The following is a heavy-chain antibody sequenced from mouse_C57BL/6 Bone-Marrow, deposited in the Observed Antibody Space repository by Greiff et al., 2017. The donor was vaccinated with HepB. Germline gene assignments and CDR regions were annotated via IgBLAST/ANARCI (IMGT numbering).Heavy chain of an antibody. CDR2: KSYDGSN. CDR1: GYSITSGYY. D-gene: IGHD2-5*01. CDR3: ARGYYSNYGY. J-gene: IGHJ2*01. Sequence: EVQLVESGPGLVKPSQSLSLTCSVTGYSITSGYYWNWIRQFPGNKLEWMGYKSYDGSNNYNPSLKNRISITRDTSKNQFFLKLNSVTTEDTATYYCARGYYSNYGYWGQGTTLTVSS. V-gene: IGHV3-6*01.